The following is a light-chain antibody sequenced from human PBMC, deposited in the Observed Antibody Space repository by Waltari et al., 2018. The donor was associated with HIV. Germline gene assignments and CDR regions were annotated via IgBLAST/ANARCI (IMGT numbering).Light chain of an antibody. CDR3: FSYAGSSTLHVV. J-gene: IGLJ2*01. Sequence: QSALTQPASVSGSPGQSITISCTGTSSDVGSYNLVSWYQQHPGKAPKLMIYEVSKRPSVVSNRFSGSKSGNTASLTISGLQAEDEADYYCFSYAGSSTLHVVFGGGTKLTVL. CDR2: EVS. V-gene: IGLV2-23*01. CDR1: SSDVGSYNL.